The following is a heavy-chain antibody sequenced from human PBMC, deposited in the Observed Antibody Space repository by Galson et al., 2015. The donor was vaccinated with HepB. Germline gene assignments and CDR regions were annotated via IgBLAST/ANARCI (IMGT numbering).Heavy chain of an antibody. CDR2: MNPSSGNT. CDR3: AADPESYYGSSTYPAPDY. D-gene: IGHD3-22*01. V-gene: IGHV1-8*01. Sequence: SVKVSCKASGYTFTDYDINWVREATGQGLEWMGWMNPSSGNTGYAQKFQGRVTMTRNTSISTAYMELSSLRSEDTAVYYCAADPESYYGSSTYPAPDYWGQGTLVTVSS. CDR1: GYTFTDYD. J-gene: IGHJ4*02.